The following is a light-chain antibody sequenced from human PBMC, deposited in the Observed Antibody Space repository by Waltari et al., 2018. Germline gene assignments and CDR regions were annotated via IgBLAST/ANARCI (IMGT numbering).Light chain of an antibody. CDR1: ESINTW. CDR3: QQYKRPPWT. V-gene: IGKV1-5*03. Sequence: DIQMTQSPSTLSASVGDRVTITCRATESINTWLAWYQQKPGKAPKLLIYTAFNLESGVPSRFSGSGSGTEFTLSISSLQPDDFATYYCQQYKRPPWTFGQGTKVDI. J-gene: IGKJ1*01. CDR2: TAF.